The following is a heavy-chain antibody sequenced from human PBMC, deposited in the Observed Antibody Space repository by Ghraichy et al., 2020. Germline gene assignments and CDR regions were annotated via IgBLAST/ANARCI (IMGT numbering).Heavy chain of an antibody. V-gene: IGHV4-31*03. CDR1: GASINATAYF. D-gene: IGHD3-10*01. J-gene: IGHJ5*02. CDR3: ARANSSGRSPCDA. Sequence: LRLSCTVSGASINATAYFWHWVRHHPAKGLEWIGYVSHRGDTYFNPPLKSRLIISMDTSQNRFSLDLYSVSAADSAVYYCARANSSGRSPCDAWGRGALVTVSS. CDR2: VSHRGDT.